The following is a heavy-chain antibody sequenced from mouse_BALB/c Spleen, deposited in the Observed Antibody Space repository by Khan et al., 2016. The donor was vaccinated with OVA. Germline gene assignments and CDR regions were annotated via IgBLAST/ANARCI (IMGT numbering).Heavy chain of an antibody. CDR2: INPGSGGT. J-gene: IGHJ4*01. D-gene: IGHD1-2*01. CDR1: GYAFTNYL. CDR3: ARRGILRLQGGAMDY. Sequence: VELVESGAELVRPGTSVKVSCKASGYAFTNYLIEWVKQRPGQGLEWIGVINPGSGGTNYNEKFKGKATLTADKSSSTAYMQLSSLTSDDSAVYFCARRGILRLQGGAMDYWGQGTSVTVSS. V-gene: IGHV1-54*01.